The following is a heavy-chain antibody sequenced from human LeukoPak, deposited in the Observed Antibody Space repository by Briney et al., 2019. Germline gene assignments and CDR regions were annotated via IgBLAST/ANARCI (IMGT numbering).Heavy chain of an antibody. D-gene: IGHD3-16*01. J-gene: IGHJ6*02. CDR3: ARCRLKYHLGGMDV. CDR2: ITGGGGTI. V-gene: IGHV3-23*01. Sequence: GGSLRLSCTASGFTFKNYAMAWVRQAPGKGLEWVSGITGGGGTINYADSVKGRFTISRDNSKNSLYLQMNTLRADDTAIYFCARCRLKYHLGGMDVWGQGTTVTVSS. CDR1: GFTFKNYA.